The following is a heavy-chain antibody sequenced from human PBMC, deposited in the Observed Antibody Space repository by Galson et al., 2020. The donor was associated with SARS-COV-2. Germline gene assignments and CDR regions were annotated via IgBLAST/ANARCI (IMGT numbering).Heavy chain of an antibody. Sequence: GGSLRLSCAASTFTFEHYVMHWVRQAPGKGLEWVSGINWNSGSIGYADSVKGRFTISRDNANNSLYLQMNSLRAEDTALYYCVKDIGDYYDTSGYYGAFDLWGQGTLVTVS. CDR2: INWNSGSI. J-gene: IGHJ3*01. D-gene: IGHD3-22*01. CDR1: TFTFEHYV. CDR3: VKDIGDYYDTSGYYGAFDL. V-gene: IGHV3-9*01.